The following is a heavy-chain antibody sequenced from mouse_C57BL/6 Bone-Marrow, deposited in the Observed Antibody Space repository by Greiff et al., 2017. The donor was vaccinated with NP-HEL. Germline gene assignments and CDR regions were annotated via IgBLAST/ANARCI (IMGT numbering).Heavy chain of an antibody. D-gene: IGHD1-1*01. Sequence: QVQLQQPGAELVKPGASVKLSCKASGYTFTSYWMQWVKQRPGQGLEWIGEIDPSDSYTNYNQKFKGKSTLTVDKSSSTAYMQLSSLTSEDSAVYYCARERDYYGMGAMDYWGQGTSVTVSS. CDR3: ARERDYYGMGAMDY. J-gene: IGHJ4*01. CDR2: IDPSDSYT. CDR1: GYTFTSYW. V-gene: IGHV1-50*01.